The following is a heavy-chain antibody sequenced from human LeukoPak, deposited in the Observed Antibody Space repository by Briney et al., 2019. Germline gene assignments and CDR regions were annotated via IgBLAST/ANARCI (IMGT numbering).Heavy chain of an antibody. J-gene: IGHJ4*02. V-gene: IGHV3-33*01. D-gene: IGHD2-8*01. CDR2: IWYDGSNK. CDR1: GFTFSSYG. Sequence: GRSLRLSCAASGFTFSSYGMHWVRQAPGKGLEWVAVIWYDGSNKYYADSVKGRFTISRDNSKNTLYLQMNSLRPEDTAVYYCARGSRNVYFDYWGQGSLVTVSS. CDR3: ARGSRNVYFDY.